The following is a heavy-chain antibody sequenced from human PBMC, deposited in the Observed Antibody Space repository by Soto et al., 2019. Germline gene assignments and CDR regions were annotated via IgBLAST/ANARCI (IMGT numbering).Heavy chain of an antibody. V-gene: IGHV1-69*13. CDR2: IIPIFGTA. Sequence: SVKVSCKASGGTFSSYAISWVRQAPGQGLEWMGGIIPIFGTANYAQKFQGRVTITADESTSTAYMELSSLRSEDTAVYYCARGEGYCSGGSCYQIAHYYYYGMDVWGQGTTVTVSS. CDR3: ARGEGYCSGGSCYQIAHYYYYGMDV. D-gene: IGHD2-15*01. J-gene: IGHJ6*02. CDR1: GGTFSSYA.